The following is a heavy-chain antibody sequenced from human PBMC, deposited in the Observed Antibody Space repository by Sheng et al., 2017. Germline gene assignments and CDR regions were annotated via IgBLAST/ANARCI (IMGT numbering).Heavy chain of an antibody. Sequence: EVQLVESGGGLVQPGGSLKLSCAASGFTFSGSAMHWVRQASGKGLEWVGRIRSKANSYATAYAASVKGRFTISRDDSKNTAYLQMNSLKTEDTAVYYCTRGPSKNYYDSSGYGWGQGTLVTVSS. J-gene: IGHJ4*02. V-gene: IGHV3-73*02. CDR2: IRSKANSYAT. CDR3: TRGPSKNYYDSSGYG. D-gene: IGHD3-22*01. CDR1: GFTFSGSA.